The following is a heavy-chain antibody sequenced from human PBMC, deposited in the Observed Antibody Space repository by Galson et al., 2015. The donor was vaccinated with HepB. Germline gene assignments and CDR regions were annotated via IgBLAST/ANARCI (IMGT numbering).Heavy chain of an antibody. CDR1: GFTFSSYR. J-gene: IGHJ5*02. CDR2: IWYDGSNK. Sequence: SLRLSCAASGFTFSSYRMHWVRQAPGKGLEWVAVIWYDGSNKYYADSVKGRFTISRDNSKNTLYLQMNSLRAEDTAVYYCARDLGPWEWFDPWGQGTLVTVSS. CDR3: ARDLGPWEWFDP. V-gene: IGHV3-33*01. D-gene: IGHD1-26*01.